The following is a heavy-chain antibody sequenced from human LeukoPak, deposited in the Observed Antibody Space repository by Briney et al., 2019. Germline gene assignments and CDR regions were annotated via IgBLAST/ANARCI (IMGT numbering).Heavy chain of an antibody. D-gene: IGHD6-13*01. CDR1: GFTFSSYA. CDR2: ISGSGGST. V-gene: IGHV3-23*01. Sequence: PGGSLRLSRAASGFTFSSYAMSWVRQAPGKGLEWVSAISGSGGSTYYADSVKGRFTISRDNSKNTLYLQMNSLRAEDTAVYYCAKDSSSWGNYYYYGMDVWGQGTTVTVSS. J-gene: IGHJ6*02. CDR3: AKDSSSWGNYYYYGMDV.